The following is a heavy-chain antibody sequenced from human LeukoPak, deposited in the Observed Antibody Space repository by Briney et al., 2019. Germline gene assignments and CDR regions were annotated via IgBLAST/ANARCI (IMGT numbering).Heavy chain of an antibody. D-gene: IGHD3-9*01. CDR3: ARGDFDWLSRFDY. Sequence: SETLPLTCTVSGGSISSYYWSWIRQPPGKGLEWIGYIYYSGSTNYNPSLKSRVTISVDTSKNQFSLKLSSVTAADTAVYYCARGDFDWLSRFDYWGQGTLVTVSS. V-gene: IGHV4-59*01. J-gene: IGHJ4*02. CDR1: GGSISSYY. CDR2: IYYSGST.